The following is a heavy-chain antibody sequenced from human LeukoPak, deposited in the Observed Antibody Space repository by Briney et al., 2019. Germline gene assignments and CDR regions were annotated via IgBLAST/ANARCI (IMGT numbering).Heavy chain of an antibody. Sequence: SETLSLTCAVSGASIVSGNWWTWVRQSPGKGLEWIGEIYQNGVTNYNPSLKSRVTISIDKSKNEFSLKLTSVTAADTAVYFCARDRAPPFWGQGTLVTVSS. J-gene: IGHJ4*02. CDR3: ARDRAPPF. CDR2: IYQNGVT. V-gene: IGHV4-4*02. CDR1: GASIVSGNW. D-gene: IGHD3-10*01.